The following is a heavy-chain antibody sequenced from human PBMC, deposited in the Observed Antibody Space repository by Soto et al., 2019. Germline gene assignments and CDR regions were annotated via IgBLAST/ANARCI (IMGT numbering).Heavy chain of an antibody. V-gene: IGHV3-30*18. CDR2: ISYDGSNK. CDR3: AKGASEVTFDY. J-gene: IGHJ4*02. CDR1: GFTFSSYG. D-gene: IGHD2-21*02. Sequence: VQLVESGGGVVQPGRSLRLSCAASGFTFSSYGMHWVRQAPGKGLEWVAVISYDGSNKYYADSVKGRFTISRDNSKNTLYLQMNSLRAEDTAVYYCAKGASEVTFDYWGQGTLVTVSS.